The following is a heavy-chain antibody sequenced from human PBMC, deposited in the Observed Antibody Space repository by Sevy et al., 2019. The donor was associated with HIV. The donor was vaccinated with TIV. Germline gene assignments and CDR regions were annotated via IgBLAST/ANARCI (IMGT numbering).Heavy chain of an antibody. CDR2: IQSKIDGGTT. CDR1: GFTFTHAW. J-gene: IGHJ6*02. CDR3: TTSSLSPRVWGDFDPRFYFFCYGMDV. Sequence: GGSLRLSCAASGFTFTHAWMNWVRQAPGKGLEWVGRIQSKIDGGTTDFPAPVKGRFTISRDDSKNTVFRQMNSLKTAAAAVYSCTTSSLSPRVWGDFDPRFYFFCYGMDVWGQGTTVTVSS. D-gene: IGHD3-9*01. V-gene: IGHV3-15*01.